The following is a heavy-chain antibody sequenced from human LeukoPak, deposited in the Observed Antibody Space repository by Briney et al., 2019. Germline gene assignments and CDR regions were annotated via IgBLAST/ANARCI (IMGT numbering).Heavy chain of an antibody. V-gene: IGHV4-61*01. Sequence: SETLSLTCTVSGGSASSGSYYWSWIRQPPGKGLEWIGYIYYSGSTNYNPSLKSRVTISVDTSKNQFSLKLSSVTAADTAVYYCARNAYYYDSSGIDYWGQGTLVTVSS. D-gene: IGHD3-22*01. CDR3: ARNAYYYDSSGIDY. CDR1: GGSASSGSYY. CDR2: IYYSGST. J-gene: IGHJ4*02.